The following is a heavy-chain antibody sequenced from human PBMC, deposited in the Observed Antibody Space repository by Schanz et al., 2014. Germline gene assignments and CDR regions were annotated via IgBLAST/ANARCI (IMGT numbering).Heavy chain of an antibody. CDR1: RFAFSNCG. J-gene: IGHJ3*01. V-gene: IGHV3-NL1*01. CDR3: ARDEGRDGYNLAFDV. D-gene: IGHD5-12*01. CDR2: LYTGGST. Sequence: QAQLVESGGGVVQPGGSLRLSCAASRFAFSNCGMHWVRQAPGKGLECVSVLYTGGSTFYAESVRGRFFISRDSSKNTLFLHMNSLRAEDTALYFCARDEGRDGYNLAFDVWGQGTLVTVSS.